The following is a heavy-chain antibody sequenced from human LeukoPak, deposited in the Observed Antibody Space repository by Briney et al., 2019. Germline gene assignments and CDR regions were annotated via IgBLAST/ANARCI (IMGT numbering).Heavy chain of an antibody. Sequence: GESLKISCQASGYTFTTSWIGWVCQLPGTGLEWMAIIYPSDSDTRYNPSFQGQVTISADKSINTAYLSWSSLKASDSAIYYCAKPGYSASFELWGQGTTVTVSS. V-gene: IGHV5-51*01. D-gene: IGHD5-12*01. J-gene: IGHJ3*01. CDR2: IYPSDSDT. CDR3: AKPGYSASFEL. CDR1: GYTFTTSW.